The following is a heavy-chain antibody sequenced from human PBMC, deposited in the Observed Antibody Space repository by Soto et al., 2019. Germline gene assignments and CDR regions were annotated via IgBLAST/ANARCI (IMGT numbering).Heavy chain of an antibody. Sequence: GGSLRLSCAASGFTFSSYAMSWVRRAPGKGLEWVSAISGSGGSTYYADSVKGRFTISRDNSKNTLYLQMNSLRAEDTAVYYCASPVYSSSPTAHYYYYYGMDVWGQGTTVTVSS. D-gene: IGHD6-6*01. CDR2: ISGSGGST. CDR3: ASPVYSSSPTAHYYYYYGMDV. CDR1: GFTFSSYA. J-gene: IGHJ6*02. V-gene: IGHV3-23*01.